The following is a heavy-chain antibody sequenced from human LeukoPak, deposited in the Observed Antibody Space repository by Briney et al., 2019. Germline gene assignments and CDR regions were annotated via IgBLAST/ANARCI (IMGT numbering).Heavy chain of an antibody. CDR2: INNSGST. CDR1: GASFSDSY. Sequence: SETLSLTCTVYGASFSDSYWSWIRQSPEKGLEWIGEINNSGSTSYNPSLNSRVIMSVDRSKNQFSLRLTSVTAADTAVYYCARGRYGPRLGNWGQGTLVTVSS. V-gene: IGHV4-34*01. D-gene: IGHD3-16*01. CDR3: ARGRYGPRLGN. J-gene: IGHJ4*02.